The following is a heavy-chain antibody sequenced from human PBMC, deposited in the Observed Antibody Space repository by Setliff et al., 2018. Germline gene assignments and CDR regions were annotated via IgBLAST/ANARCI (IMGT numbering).Heavy chain of an antibody. J-gene: IGHJ4*02. D-gene: IGHD3-16*01. CDR2: IYYSGTT. CDR3: ARLPNYVWGSPVDY. Sequence: SETLSLTCTVSGGSFSSGGYYWNWIRQHPGKGLEWIGYIYYSGTTYSNPTLKSRVTISVDTSKSQFSLNLTSVTAADTAVYYCARLPNYVWGSPVDYWGQGTLVTVSS. CDR1: GGSFSSGGYY. V-gene: IGHV4-31*03.